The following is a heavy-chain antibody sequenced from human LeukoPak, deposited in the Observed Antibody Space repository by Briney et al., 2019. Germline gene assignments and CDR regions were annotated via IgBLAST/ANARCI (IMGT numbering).Heavy chain of an antibody. D-gene: IGHD3-10*01. Sequence: SETLSLTCTVSGYSISSGYYWGWIRQPPGKGLEWIGSIYHSGSTYYNPSLKSRVTISVDTSKNQFSLKLSSVTAADTAMYYCARYYGSGSKTVRAIDYWGQGTLVIVSS. CDR2: IYHSGST. CDR3: ARYYGSGSKTVRAIDY. V-gene: IGHV4-38-2*02. J-gene: IGHJ4*02. CDR1: GYSISSGYY.